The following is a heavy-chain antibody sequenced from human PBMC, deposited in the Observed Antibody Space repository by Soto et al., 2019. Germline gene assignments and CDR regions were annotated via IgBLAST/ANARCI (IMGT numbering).Heavy chain of an antibody. Sequence: LSLTCTVSGGSISSYYWSWIRQPAGKGLEWIGRIYTSGSTNYNPSLKSRVTMSVDTSKNQFSLKLSSVTAADTAVYYCARDPGAMAVYAYYFDYWGQGTLVTVSS. D-gene: IGHD6-19*01. J-gene: IGHJ4*02. V-gene: IGHV4-4*07. CDR3: ARDPGAMAVYAYYFDY. CDR2: IYTSGST. CDR1: GGSISSYY.